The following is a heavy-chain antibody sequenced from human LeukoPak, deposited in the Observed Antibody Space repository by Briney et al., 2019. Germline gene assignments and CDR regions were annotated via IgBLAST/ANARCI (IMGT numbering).Heavy chain of an antibody. CDR3: ARVELYYYGSGSP. J-gene: IGHJ5*02. CDR2: ISSSGSTI. V-gene: IGHV3-48*03. CDR1: GFTFSSYE. D-gene: IGHD3-10*01. Sequence: PGGSLRLSCAASGFTFSSYEMNWVRQAPGKGLEWVSYISSSGSTIYYADSVKGRFTISRDNAKNSLYLQMNSLRAEDTAVYYCARVELYYYGSGSPWGQGTLVTVSS.